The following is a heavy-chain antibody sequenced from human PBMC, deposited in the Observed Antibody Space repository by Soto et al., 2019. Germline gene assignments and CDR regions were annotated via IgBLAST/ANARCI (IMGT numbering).Heavy chain of an antibody. CDR3: AKAPGAQHGYDFFFDQ. V-gene: IGHV3-30*18. J-gene: IGHJ4*02. CDR2: VSFDGDKK. CDR1: GFMFNSCD. D-gene: IGHD5-12*01. Sequence: QVQVVESGGDVVQPGRTLRLSCSTSGFMFNSCDMHWVRQAPGKGLEWVAVVSFDGDKKYYANSVKGRFTISRDNSQNMVYLQMDRLRPEDTALYYCAKAPGAQHGYDFFFDQWGQGTLVTVS.